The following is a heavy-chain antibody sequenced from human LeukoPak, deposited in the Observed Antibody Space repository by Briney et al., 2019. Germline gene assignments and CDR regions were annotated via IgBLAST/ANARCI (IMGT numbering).Heavy chain of an antibody. V-gene: IGHV1-2*02. CDR2: INPNSGVK. D-gene: IGHD3-9*01. CDR1: GHTFTGYY. Sequence: ASVKASCKASGHTFTGYYMHWVRQAPGQGLGWMGWINPNSGVKNYAQKFQGRVTMTRDTSISTAYMELSRLRSDDSAVYYCARDWYYDILSTGRQDYYYSMDVWGKGTTVTVSS. J-gene: IGHJ6*03. CDR3: ARDWYYDILSTGRQDYYYSMDV.